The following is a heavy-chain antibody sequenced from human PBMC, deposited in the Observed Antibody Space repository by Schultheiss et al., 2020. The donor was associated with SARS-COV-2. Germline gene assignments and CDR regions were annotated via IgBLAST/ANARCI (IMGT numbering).Heavy chain of an antibody. CDR2: IYYSGST. D-gene: IGHD6-19*01. V-gene: IGHV4-39*01. J-gene: IGHJ4*02. CDR3: ARGGTYSSGWYGY. Sequence: GSLRLSCAASGFTFSSYAMSWVRQAPGKGLEWIGSIYYSGSTYYNPSLKSRVTISVDTSKNQFSLKLSSVTAADTAVYYCARGGTYSSGWYGYWGQGTLVTVSS. CDR1: GFTFSSYA.